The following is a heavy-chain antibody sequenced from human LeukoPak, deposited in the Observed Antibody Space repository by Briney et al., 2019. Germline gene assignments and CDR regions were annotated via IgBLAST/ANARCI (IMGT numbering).Heavy chain of an antibody. J-gene: IGHJ4*02. D-gene: IGHD6-19*01. CDR1: GFTFSSYW. Sequence: GGSLRVSCVASGFTFSSYWMHWVRQVPGKGPEWVSCIKTDGSHTNYADYVKGRFTISRDKAKNTPYVQMISLRAEDTAIYYCVRGDSGWFEDWGQGTLVTVSS. CDR3: VRGDSGWFED. V-gene: IGHV3-74*01. CDR2: IKTDGSHT.